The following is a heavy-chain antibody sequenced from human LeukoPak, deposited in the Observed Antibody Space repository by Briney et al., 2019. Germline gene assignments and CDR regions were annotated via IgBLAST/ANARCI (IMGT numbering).Heavy chain of an antibody. V-gene: IGHV3-9*01. CDR2: ISWNSGSI. CDR3: AKSDYGSGRPLDY. J-gene: IGHJ4*02. CDR1: GFTFDDYA. Sequence: PGGSLRLSCAASGFTFDDYAMHWVRQAPGKGLEWVSGISWNSGSIGYADSVKGRFTISRDNAKNSLHLQMNSLGAEDTALYYCAKSDYGSGRPLDYWGQGTLVTVSS. D-gene: IGHD3-10*01.